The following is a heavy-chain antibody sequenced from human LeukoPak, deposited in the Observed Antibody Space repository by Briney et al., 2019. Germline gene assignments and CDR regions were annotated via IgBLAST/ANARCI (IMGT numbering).Heavy chain of an antibody. Sequence: SETLSLTCTVSGGSISSYYWSWIRQPAGKGLEWIGRFYTSGITKYNPSLKSRVTISVDKSKNQFSLNLSSVTAADTAVYYCARGPGAGYNLYYFDYWGQGTLVTVSS. CDR3: ARGPGAGYNLYYFDY. CDR2: FYTSGIT. CDR1: GGSISSYY. D-gene: IGHD5-24*01. V-gene: IGHV4-4*07. J-gene: IGHJ4*02.